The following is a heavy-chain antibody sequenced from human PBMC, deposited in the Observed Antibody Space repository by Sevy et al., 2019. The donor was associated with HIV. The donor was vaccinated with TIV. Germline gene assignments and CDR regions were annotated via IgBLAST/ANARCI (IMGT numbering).Heavy chain of an antibody. J-gene: IGHJ4*02. V-gene: IGHV1-2*06. Sequence: ASVKVSCKASGYTFTGYYMHWVRQAPGQGLEWMGRINPNSGGTNYAQKFQGRVTMTRDTSISTAYMGLSRLRSDDTAVYYCARDFPPMVRGVIMEDYWGQGTLVTVSS. CDR2: INPNSGGT. CDR1: GYTFTGYY. D-gene: IGHD3-10*01. CDR3: ARDFPPMVRGVIMEDY.